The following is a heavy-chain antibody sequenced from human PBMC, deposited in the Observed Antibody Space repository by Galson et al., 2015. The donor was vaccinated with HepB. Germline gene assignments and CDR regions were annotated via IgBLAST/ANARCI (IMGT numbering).Heavy chain of an antibody. CDR1: GYTFSSYA. CDR3: ARTYSSSWYFVYFDY. Sequence: SVKVSCKASGYTFSSYAISWVRQAPGQGLEWMGGIIPIFGTVNCAQKFQGRVTITADESTSTAYMELSSLRSEDTAVYYCARTYSSSWYFVYFDYWGQGTLVTVSS. D-gene: IGHD6-13*01. V-gene: IGHV1-69*13. J-gene: IGHJ4*02. CDR2: IIPIFGTV.